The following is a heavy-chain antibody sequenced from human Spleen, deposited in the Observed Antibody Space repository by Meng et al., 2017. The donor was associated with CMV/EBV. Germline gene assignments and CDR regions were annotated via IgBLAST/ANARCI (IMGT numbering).Heavy chain of an antibody. Sequence: GGSLRLSCAASGFTFSRNGMHWLRQAPGKGLEWVAFIRFDGSNRYYADSVKGRFTISRDNSRSTLFLQMNSLRDEDTAIYYCARDSLRHCITTTCYYPDYWGHGALVTVSS. CDR2: IRFDGSNR. D-gene: IGHD2-2*01. CDR3: ARDSLRHCITTTCYYPDY. V-gene: IGHV3-30*02. J-gene: IGHJ4*01. CDR1: GFTFSRNG.